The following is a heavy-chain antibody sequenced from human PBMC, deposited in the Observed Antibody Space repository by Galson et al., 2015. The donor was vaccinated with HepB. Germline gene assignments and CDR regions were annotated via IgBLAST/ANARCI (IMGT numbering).Heavy chain of an antibody. CDR3: ARDPNRTGGWSPLVFDP. Sequence: CAISGDSVSSNSAAWNWIRQSPSRGLEWLGRTYYRSKWYNDYAVSVKSRITINPDTSKNQFSLQLNSVTPEDTAVYYCARDPNRTGGWSPLVFDPWGQGTLVTVSS. V-gene: IGHV6-1*01. D-gene: IGHD6-19*01. CDR1: GDSVSSNSAA. CDR2: TYYRSKWYN. J-gene: IGHJ5*02.